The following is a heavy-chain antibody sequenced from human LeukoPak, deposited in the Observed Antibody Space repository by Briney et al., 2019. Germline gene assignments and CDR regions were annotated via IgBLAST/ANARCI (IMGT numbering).Heavy chain of an antibody. V-gene: IGHV3-53*01. CDR2: IHTGGTI. Sequence: GGSLRLSCAASGFTVSSNYMSWVRQAPGKGLEWVSIIHTGGTIYYADSVKGRFTISRDISKNMLFLQMNSLRAEDTAVYYCAKRYCSSTSCSYFDYWGQGTLVTVSS. CDR1: GFTVSSNY. CDR3: AKRYCSSTSCSYFDY. D-gene: IGHD2-2*01. J-gene: IGHJ4*02.